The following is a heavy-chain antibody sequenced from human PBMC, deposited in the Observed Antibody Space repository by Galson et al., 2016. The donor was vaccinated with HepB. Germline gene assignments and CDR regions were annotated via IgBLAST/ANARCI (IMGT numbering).Heavy chain of an antibody. CDR3: ARDPTECRGGICRYYFYHYGMDV. J-gene: IGHJ6*02. D-gene: IGHD2-15*01. CDR1: GFTFSNYG. Sequence: SLRLSCAASGFTFSNYGMHWVRQAPGKGLEWVAVIWYDGTNKYYADSVKGRVTISRDSSKNTLYLQMNSPGAEDTSGYYCARDPTECRGGICRYYFYHYGMDVWGQGTTVTVSS. CDR2: IWYDGTNK. V-gene: IGHV3-33*01.